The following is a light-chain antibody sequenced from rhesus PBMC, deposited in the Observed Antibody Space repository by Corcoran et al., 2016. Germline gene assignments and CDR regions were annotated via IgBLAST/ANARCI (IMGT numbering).Light chain of an antibody. CDR3: QQHHIYPPT. V-gene: IGKV1S16*01. CDR2: YAS. J-gene: IGKJ4*01. CDR1: QAMRDY. Sequence: DIQMTQSPTSLSASVGDTVTITCRASQAMRDYVAWYQQKPGKAPKPLIFYASGLESGVPSRSSGSGSRTDFTLPISSLQPEDFATYSCQQHHIYPPTFGGGPKVAIK.